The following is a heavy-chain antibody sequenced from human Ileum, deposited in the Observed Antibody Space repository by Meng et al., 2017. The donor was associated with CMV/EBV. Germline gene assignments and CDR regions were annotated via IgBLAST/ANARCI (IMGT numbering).Heavy chain of an antibody. Sequence: LPCAVYGGSLRGYCWSWVRQPPGKGLEWIGEINHSGSTNYNPSLKSRVTISVDTSKNQFSLKLSSVTAADTAVYYCARGQFLNWFDPWGQGTLVTVSS. CDR1: GGSLRGYC. CDR3: ARGQFLNWFDP. J-gene: IGHJ5*02. V-gene: IGHV4-34*01. CDR2: INHSGST.